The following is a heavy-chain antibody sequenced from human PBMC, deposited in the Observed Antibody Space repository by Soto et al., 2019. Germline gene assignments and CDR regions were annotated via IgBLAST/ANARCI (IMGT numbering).Heavy chain of an antibody. V-gene: IGHV1-3*01. J-gene: IGHJ4*02. D-gene: IGHD6-19*01. Sequence: QVQLVQSGAEVKKPGASVKVSCKASGYTFTSYAMHWVRQAPGQRLEWMGWINAGNGNTKYSQKFQGTVTITSDTSASTAYMDLSSLRSEDTAVYYCARRTGIAVWGGYWGQGTLVTVSS. CDR3: ARRTGIAVWGGY. CDR2: INAGNGNT. CDR1: GYTFTSYA.